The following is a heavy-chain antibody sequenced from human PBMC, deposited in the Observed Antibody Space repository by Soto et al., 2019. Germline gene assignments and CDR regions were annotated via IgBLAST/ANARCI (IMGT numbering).Heavy chain of an antibody. V-gene: IGHV4-31*03. CDR1: GGSISSGGYY. Sequence: SETLSLTCTVSGGSISSGGYYWSWIRQHPGKGLEWIGYIYYSGSTYYNPSLKSRVTISVDTSKNQFSLKLSSVTAADTAVYYCARDKGYGDSGNAFDIWGQGTMVTVSS. J-gene: IGHJ3*02. CDR2: IYYSGST. CDR3: ARDKGYGDSGNAFDI. D-gene: IGHD4-17*01.